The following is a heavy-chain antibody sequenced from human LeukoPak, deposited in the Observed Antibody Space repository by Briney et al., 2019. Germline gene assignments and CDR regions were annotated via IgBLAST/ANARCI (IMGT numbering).Heavy chain of an antibody. Sequence: ASVKVSCKASGYTFTNYAIHWVRQAPGQSLEWMGQINDGLENTKYSQRFLGRVTITRDISANTAYMELSSLTSEDTAVYYCARAEVLLSYGHNKHCLDVWGQGTTVTVSS. J-gene: IGHJ6*02. D-gene: IGHD3-10*01. CDR1: GYTFTNYA. V-gene: IGHV1-3*01. CDR3: ARAEVLLSYGHNKHCLDV. CDR2: INDGLENT.